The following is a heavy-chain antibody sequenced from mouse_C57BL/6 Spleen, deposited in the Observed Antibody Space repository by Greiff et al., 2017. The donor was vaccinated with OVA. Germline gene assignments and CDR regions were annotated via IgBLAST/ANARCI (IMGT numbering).Heavy chain of an antibody. D-gene: IGHD4-1*01. CDR2: ISSGGDYI. CDR1: GFTFSSYA. Sequence: EVQVVESGEGLVKPGGSLKLSCAASGFTFSSYAMSWVRQTPEKRLEWVAYISSGGDYIYYADTVKGRFTISRDNARNTLYLQMSSLKSEDTAMYYCTRDPSNSHFDYWGQGTTLTVSS. V-gene: IGHV5-9-1*02. CDR3: TRDPSNSHFDY. J-gene: IGHJ2*01.